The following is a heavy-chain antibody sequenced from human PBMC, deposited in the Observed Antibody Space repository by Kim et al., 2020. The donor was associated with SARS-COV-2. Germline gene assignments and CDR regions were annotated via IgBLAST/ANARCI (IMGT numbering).Heavy chain of an antibody. D-gene: IGHD3-22*01. CDR3: ARDTYHNSGDFWPWFDY. Sequence: GGSLRLSCATSGFTFSSYWMSWVRQAPGEGLEWVANINQGGNEKYYVDSVKGRFTISRDNAKKSLYLQMNSLRAEDTAMYYCARDTYHNSGDFWPWFDYWGRGTLVTVSS. CDR2: INQGGNEK. V-gene: IGHV3-7*01. J-gene: IGHJ4*02. CDR1: GFTFSSYW.